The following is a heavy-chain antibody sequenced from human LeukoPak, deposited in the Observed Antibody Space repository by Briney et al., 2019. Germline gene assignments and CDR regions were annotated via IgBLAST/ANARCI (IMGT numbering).Heavy chain of an antibody. D-gene: IGHD3-22*01. CDR3: AKANDTSGYTY. CDR2: ISGSGGTT. J-gene: IGHJ4*02. V-gene: IGHV3-23*01. CDR1: GFTFSSYV. Sequence: GGSLRLSCAASGFTFSSYVMSWVRQAPGKGLEWVSAISGSGGTTYYADSVKGRFTISRDNSKNTLYLQMNSLRAEDTALYYCAKANDTSGYTYWGQGTLVTVSS.